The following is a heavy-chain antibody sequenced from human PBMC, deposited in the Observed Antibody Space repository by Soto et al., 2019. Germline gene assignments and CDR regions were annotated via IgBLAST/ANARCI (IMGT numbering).Heavy chain of an antibody. V-gene: IGHV3-23*01. CDR3: ARDQLRPGILYSLGVLLPEYGL. CDR1: GFAFSTFS. J-gene: IGHJ4*02. CDR2: ISVSGNNA. Sequence: LRLSCAASGFAFSTFSMTWVRQAPWKGLEWVAAISVSGNNAYYADSVKGRFTISRDNSQNSVFLQMSSLRADDTAVYYCARDQLRPGILYSLGVLLPEYGLWGQGTLVTVSS. D-gene: IGHD3-22*01.